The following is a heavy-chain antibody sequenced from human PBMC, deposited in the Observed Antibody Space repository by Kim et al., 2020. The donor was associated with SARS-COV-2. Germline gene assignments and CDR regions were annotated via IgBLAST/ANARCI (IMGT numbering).Heavy chain of an antibody. CDR3: ARNPITPYKYFDY. V-gene: IGHV4-38-2*02. J-gene: IGHJ4*02. CDR1: GYSISSGYY. D-gene: IGHD1-20*01. Sequence: SETLSLTCTVSGYSISSGYYWGWIRQPPGKGLEWIGSISHSGSTYYNPSLKSRVTISVDTSKNQFSLKLSSVTAADTAVFYCARNPITPYKYFDYWGQGTLVTVSS. CDR2: ISHSGST.